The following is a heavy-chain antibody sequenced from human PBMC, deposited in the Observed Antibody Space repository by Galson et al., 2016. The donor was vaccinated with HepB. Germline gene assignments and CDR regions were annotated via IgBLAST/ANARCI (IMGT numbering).Heavy chain of an antibody. D-gene: IGHD6-19*01. CDR2: ISHDGNNK. J-gene: IGHJ4*02. CDR3: ARAWHTAVSPPDY. CDR1: GFTFDSYA. V-gene: IGHV3-30*04. Sequence: SLRLSCAASGFTFDSYAMYWVRQTPGKGLEWMAVISHDGNNKYYADSVKGRFTISRDNFKSTVYLQANSLRTDDTGVYYCARAWHTAVSPPDYWGQGTLVTVSS.